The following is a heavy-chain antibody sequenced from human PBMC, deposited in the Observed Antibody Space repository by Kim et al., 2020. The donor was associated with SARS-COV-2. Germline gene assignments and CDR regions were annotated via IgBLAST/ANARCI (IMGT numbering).Heavy chain of an antibody. D-gene: IGHD6-19*01. CDR1: GGSISSYY. CDR2: IYYSGST. V-gene: IGHV4-59*01. CDR3: ARVVAVAALDV. Sequence: SETLSLTCTVSGGSISSYYWSWIRQPPGKGLEWIGYIYYSGSTNYNPSLKSRVTISVDTSKNQFSLKLSSVTAADTAVYYCARVVAVAALDVWGQGTTVTVSS. J-gene: IGHJ6*02.